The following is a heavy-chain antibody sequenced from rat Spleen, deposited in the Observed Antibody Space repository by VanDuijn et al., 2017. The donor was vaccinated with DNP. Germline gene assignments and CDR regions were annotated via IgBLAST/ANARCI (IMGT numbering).Heavy chain of an antibody. CDR3: ATLGFMYTTDYYYFDY. CDR2: IIYDGSST. D-gene: IGHD1-6*01. V-gene: IGHV5-7*01. CDR1: GFPFSDYF. Sequence: EVQLVESGGGLVQPGRSLKLSCAASGFPFSDYFMAWVRQAPNKGLEWVATIIYDGSSTYYRDSVKGRFTISRDNAKSTLYLQMDSLRSEDTATYYCATLGFMYTTDYYYFDYWGQGVMVTVSS. J-gene: IGHJ2*01.